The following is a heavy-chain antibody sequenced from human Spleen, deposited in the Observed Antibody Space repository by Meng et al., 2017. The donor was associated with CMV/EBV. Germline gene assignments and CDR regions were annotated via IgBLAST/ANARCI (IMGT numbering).Heavy chain of an antibody. D-gene: IGHD3-3*01. CDR2: ISSSSSFI. J-gene: IGHJ6*02. Sequence: GESLKISCAAFGFTFSDAWMSWVRQAPGKGLEWVSSISSSSSFIYYADSVKGRFTISRDNAKNSLYLQMNSLRAEDTAVYYCARDGMAVEERFLEWLPYYYYGMDVWGQGTTVTVSS. V-gene: IGHV3-21*01. CDR3: ARDGMAVEERFLEWLPYYYYGMDV. CDR1: GFTFSDAW.